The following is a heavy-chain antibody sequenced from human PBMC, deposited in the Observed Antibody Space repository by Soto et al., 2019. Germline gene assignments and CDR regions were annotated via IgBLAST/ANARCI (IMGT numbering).Heavy chain of an antibody. CDR1: GGSISSGGYY. CDR3: AREWRDYYFDY. CDR2: IYYSGST. J-gene: IGHJ4*02. V-gene: IGHV4-31*03. Sequence: QVQLQESGPGLVKPSQILSLTCTVSGGSISSGGYYWSWIRQHPGKGLEWIGYIYYSGSTYYNPSLKRRVTISVDTSKNRFSLKLSSVTAADTAVYYCAREWRDYYFDYWGQGTLVTVSS.